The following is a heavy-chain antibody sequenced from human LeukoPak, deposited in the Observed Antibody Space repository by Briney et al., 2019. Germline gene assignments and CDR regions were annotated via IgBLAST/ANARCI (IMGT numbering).Heavy chain of an antibody. V-gene: IGHV3-53*01. Sequence: GSLSLSCAASGFTVSSNYMSWVRQAPGKGLEWVSVIYSGGSTYYADSVKGRFTISRDNSKNTLYLQMNSLRAEDTAVYYCAREWTGFDYWGQGTLVTVSS. D-gene: IGHD3/OR15-3a*01. CDR3: AREWTGFDY. CDR2: IYSGGST. J-gene: IGHJ4*02. CDR1: GFTVSSNY.